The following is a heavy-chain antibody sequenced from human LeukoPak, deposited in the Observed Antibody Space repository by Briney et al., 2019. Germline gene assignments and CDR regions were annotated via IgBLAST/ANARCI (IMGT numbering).Heavy chain of an antibody. V-gene: IGHV3-21*01. CDR2: ISSSSSYI. CDR3: ASQRYSSSCAFDI. J-gene: IGHJ3*02. CDR1: GFTFSSYS. Sequence: PGGSLRLSCAASGFTFSSYSMNWVRQAPGKGLEWVSSISSSSSYIYYADSVKGRFTISRDNAKNSLYLQMNSLRAEDTAVYYCASQRYSSSCAFDIWGQGTMVTVSS. D-gene: IGHD6-13*01.